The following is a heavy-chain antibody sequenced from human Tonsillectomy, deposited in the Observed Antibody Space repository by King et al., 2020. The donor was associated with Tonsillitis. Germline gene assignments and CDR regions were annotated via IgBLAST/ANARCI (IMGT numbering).Heavy chain of an antibody. Sequence: QLVQSGAEVKKAGESLKISCQGSGYNFTSYWIAWVRQMPGKGLEWMGIIYPSDSDTRYSPSFQGQVTISADKSINTAYLQWSSLKASDTAMYYCARFSSGAAAGLSDAFDMWGQGTVVTVSS. J-gene: IGHJ3*02. CDR1: GYNFTSYW. CDR2: IYPSDSDT. D-gene: IGHD6-13*01. CDR3: ARFSSGAAAGLSDAFDM. V-gene: IGHV5-51*01.